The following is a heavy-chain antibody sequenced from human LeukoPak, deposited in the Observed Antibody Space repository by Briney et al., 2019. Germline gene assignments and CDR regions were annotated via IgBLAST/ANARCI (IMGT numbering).Heavy chain of an antibody. D-gene: IGHD3-10*01. CDR1: GFTFSDYY. J-gene: IGHJ4*02. V-gene: IGHV3-11*04. CDR3: ARTMVRGLLYFDY. CDR2: ITSRGGTI. Sequence: GGSLRLSCAASGFTFSDYYMSWIRQAPGKGLEWVSYITSRGGTIYYADSVKGRFSISRDNAKNSLYLQMNSLRAEDTAVYYRARTMVRGLLYFDYWGQGTLVTVSS.